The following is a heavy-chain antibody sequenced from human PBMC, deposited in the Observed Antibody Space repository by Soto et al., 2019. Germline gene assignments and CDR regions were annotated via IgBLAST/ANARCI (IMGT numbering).Heavy chain of an antibody. D-gene: IGHD4-17*01. CDR1: GVTFSGYA. J-gene: IGHJ4*02. CDR3: ARVGHDYGGPPDY. Sequence: GGSLRLSCAGSGVTFSGYAMSWLRQAPGKGLEWVGRTRNKANSYTTEYAASVKGRFTISRDDSKNSLYLQMNSLKTEDTAVYYCARVGHDYGGPPDYWGQGTLVTV. CDR2: TRNKANSYTT. V-gene: IGHV3-72*01.